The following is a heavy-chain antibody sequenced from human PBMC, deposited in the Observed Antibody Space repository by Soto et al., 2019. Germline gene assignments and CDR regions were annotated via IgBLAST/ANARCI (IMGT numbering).Heavy chain of an antibody. D-gene: IGHD6-13*01. Sequence: SETLSLTCTVSGGSISPYYWSWIRQPPGKGLEWIGYVYYSGNTNYNPSLESRCTISVDTSRNQFSLNLTSATAADTAVYYCARKGAAASYAHYYMDVWGRGTTVTVSS. V-gene: IGHV4-59*01. J-gene: IGHJ6*03. CDR1: GGSISPYY. CDR2: VYYSGNT. CDR3: ARKGAAASYAHYYMDV.